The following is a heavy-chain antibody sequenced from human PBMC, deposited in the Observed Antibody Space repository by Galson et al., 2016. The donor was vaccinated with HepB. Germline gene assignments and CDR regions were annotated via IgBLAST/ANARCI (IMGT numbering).Heavy chain of an antibody. Sequence: SLRLSCAASGFTFSSYGIHWVRQAPGKGLGWVAFISYDGSNKKSADSVKGRFTISRDNSKKTRFLQMNSLMAEDTAVYYCAKDGRIYCSSASCHDHFHYWGQGTLVTVSS. D-gene: IGHD2-2*01. J-gene: IGHJ4*02. CDR1: GFTFSSYG. V-gene: IGHV3-30*18. CDR3: AKDGRIYCSSASCHDHFHY. CDR2: ISYDGSNK.